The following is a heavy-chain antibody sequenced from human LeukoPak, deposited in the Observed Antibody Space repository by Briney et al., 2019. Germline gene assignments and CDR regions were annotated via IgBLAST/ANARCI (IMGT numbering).Heavy chain of an antibody. J-gene: IGHJ4*02. CDR1: GGTFSSYA. D-gene: IGHD4-17*01. CDR2: IIPIFGTA. CDR3: ARGLEYGDYDNY. V-gene: IGHV1-69*06. Sequence: SVKLSCTASGGTFSSYAISWVRQAPGQGLEWMGGIIPIFGTANYAQKFQGRVTITADKSTSTAYMELSSLRSEDTAVYYCARGLEYGDYDNYWGQGTLVIVSS.